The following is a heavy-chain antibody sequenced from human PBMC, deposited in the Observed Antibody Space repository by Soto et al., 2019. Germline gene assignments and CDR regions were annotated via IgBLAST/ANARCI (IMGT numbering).Heavy chain of an antibody. V-gene: IGHV4-34*01. Sequence: QVQLQQWGAGLLKPSETLSLTCAVYGASFSGYYWTRIRQPPGTGLEWIGEINHSGSTNYNPSLKSRVTISVDTSKNQFSLKLTSVTAADTAVYYCARDKITGLFDYWGQGTLVTVSS. CDR3: ARDKITGLFDY. D-gene: IGHD2-8*02. J-gene: IGHJ4*02. CDR2: INHSGST. CDR1: GASFSGYY.